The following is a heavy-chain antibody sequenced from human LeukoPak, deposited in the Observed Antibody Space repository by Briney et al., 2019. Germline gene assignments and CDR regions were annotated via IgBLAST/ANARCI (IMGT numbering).Heavy chain of an antibody. D-gene: IGHD1-7*01. CDR2: ISSSSSTI. Sequence: HPGGSLRLSCAASGFTFSSYSMNWVRQAPGKGLEWVSYISSSSSTIYYADSVKGRFTISRDNSKNTLYLQMNSLRAEDTAVYYCAKVVTGTIFNYYYYMDVWGKGTTVTVSS. CDR3: AKVVTGTIFNYYYYMDV. CDR1: GFTFSSYS. J-gene: IGHJ6*03. V-gene: IGHV3-48*01.